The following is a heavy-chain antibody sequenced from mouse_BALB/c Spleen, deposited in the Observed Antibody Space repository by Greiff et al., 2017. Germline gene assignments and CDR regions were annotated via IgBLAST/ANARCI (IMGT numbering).Heavy chain of an antibody. CDR1: GFNIKDTY. CDR3: ARSILRPWFAY. D-gene: IGHD1-2*01. V-gene: IGHV14-3*02. CDR2: IDPANGNT. Sequence: VQLQQSGAELVKPGASVKLSCTASGFNIKDTYMHWVKQRPEQGLEWIGRIDPANGNTKYDPKFQGKATITADTSSNTAYLQLSSLTAEDTAVYYCARSILRPWFAYWGQGTLVTVSA. J-gene: IGHJ3*01.